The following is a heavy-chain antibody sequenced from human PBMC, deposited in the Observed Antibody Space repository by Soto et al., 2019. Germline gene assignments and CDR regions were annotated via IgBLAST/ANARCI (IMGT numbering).Heavy chain of an antibody. CDR1: GFTFRNAW. Sequence: ELQLEEAGGGLVKPGWALRLSCAASGFTFRNAWMSWVRQAPGKGLEWVGRIKSKTEGGTTDYAAHVKGRFSISRDASQNTLHLQMNSLKTEATGVYYCTTDPRYSSGWYYYLEYWGQGTLVPVSS. D-gene: IGHD6-19*01. J-gene: IGHJ4*02. CDR3: TTDPRYSSGWYYYLEY. V-gene: IGHV3-15*01. CDR2: IKSKTEGGTT.